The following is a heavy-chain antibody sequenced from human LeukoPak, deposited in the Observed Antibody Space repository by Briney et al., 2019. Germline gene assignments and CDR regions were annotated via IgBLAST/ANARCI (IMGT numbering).Heavy chain of an antibody. CDR1: GFTFSSYG. D-gene: IGHD6-6*01. J-gene: IGHJ4*02. V-gene: IGHV3-30*02. CDR3: ASPHAQYSSSYRRGPFDY. Sequence: GGSLRLSCAASGFTFSSYGMHWVRQAPGKGLEWVAFIRYDGSNKYYADSVKGRFTISRDNSKNTLYLQMNSLRAEDTAVYYCASPHAQYSSSYRRGPFDYWGQGTLVTVSS. CDR2: IRYDGSNK.